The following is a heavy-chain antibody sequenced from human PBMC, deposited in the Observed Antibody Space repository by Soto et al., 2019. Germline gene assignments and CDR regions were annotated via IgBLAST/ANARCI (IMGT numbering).Heavy chain of an antibody. CDR3: AKLTYALLRFFDAFDI. CDR1: GFTFSSYA. J-gene: IGHJ3*02. D-gene: IGHD2-15*01. Sequence: VGSLRLSCAASGFTFSSYAMSWVRQAPGKGLEWVSAISGSGGSTYYADSVKGRFTISRDNSKNTLYLQMNSLRAEDTAVYYCAKLTYALLRFFDAFDIWGQGTMVTVSS. V-gene: IGHV3-23*01. CDR2: ISGSGGST.